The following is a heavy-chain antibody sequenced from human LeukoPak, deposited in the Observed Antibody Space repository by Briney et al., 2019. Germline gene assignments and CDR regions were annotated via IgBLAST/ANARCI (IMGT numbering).Heavy chain of an antibody. J-gene: IGHJ4*02. Sequence: GGSLRLSCVASGLTFSNYGMHWVRQAPGKGLEWVAVIWYDGSRKYYAGSVKGRFSISRDNSKNTLYLQMNSLRAEDTAVYYCARDRSRRVYDFWGQGILVTVSS. CDR3: ARDRSRRVYDF. D-gene: IGHD5/OR15-5a*01. CDR2: IWYDGSRK. V-gene: IGHV3-33*01. CDR1: GLTFSNYG.